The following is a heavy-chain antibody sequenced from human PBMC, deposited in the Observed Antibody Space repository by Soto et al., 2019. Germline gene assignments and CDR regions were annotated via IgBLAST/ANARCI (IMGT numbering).Heavy chain of an antibody. Sequence: PSETLSLTCSVSGAALNSGNYYWSWIRQVPWKGLEWIGHIYGTGAVDYNPSLRDRITISQDTSERQFSLNLRLVTAADTAVYYCARLRIATNNYKWFDPWGQGXLVTVSS. CDR3: ARLRIATNNYKWFDP. J-gene: IGHJ5*02. V-gene: IGHV4-31*03. D-gene: IGHD2-21*01. CDR1: GAALNSGNYY. CDR2: IYGTGAV.